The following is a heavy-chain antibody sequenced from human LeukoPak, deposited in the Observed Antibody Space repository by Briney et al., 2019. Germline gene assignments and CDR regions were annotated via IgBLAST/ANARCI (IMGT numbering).Heavy chain of an antibody. V-gene: IGHV3-53*01. CDR1: GLTVSSNY. Sequence: GESLRLSCAASGLTVSSNYMNWVRQAPGKGLEWVSIINSDGRTYYADSVKGRFTISRDNSKNTLYLQMNSLGADDTAVYYCARGDFDDWGQGTLVTVSS. CDR2: INSDGRT. J-gene: IGHJ4*02. CDR3: ARGDFDD.